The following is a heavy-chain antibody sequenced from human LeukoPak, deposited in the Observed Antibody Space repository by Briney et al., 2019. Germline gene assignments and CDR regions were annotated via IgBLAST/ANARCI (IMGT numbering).Heavy chain of an antibody. CDR2: INPSGGST. V-gene: IGHV1-46*01. J-gene: IGHJ2*01. CDR1: GYTFTAYH. D-gene: IGHD5-12*01. Sequence: ASVKVSCKASGYTFTAYHMHWVRQAPGQGLEWMGIINPSGGSTTYAQKFQGRVTMTRDTSTSTVYMELSSLRSEDTAVYYCARLHDYYWYFDLWGRGTLVTVSS. CDR3: ARLHDYYWYFDL.